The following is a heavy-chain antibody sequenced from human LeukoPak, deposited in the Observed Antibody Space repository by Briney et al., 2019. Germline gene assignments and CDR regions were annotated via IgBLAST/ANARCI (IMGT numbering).Heavy chain of an antibody. CDR2: ISPSGDTV. D-gene: IGHD6-13*01. Sequence: GGSLRLSCATSGFTFSHRGMVWARQAPGNGLDWVSYISPSGDTVYYADSVKGRFTISRDNSKNTLYLQMNSLRAEDTAVYYCAKSPPAAGKIRYWGQGTLVTVSS. V-gene: IGHV3-23*01. J-gene: IGHJ4*02. CDR3: AKSPPAAGKIRY. CDR1: GFTFSHRG.